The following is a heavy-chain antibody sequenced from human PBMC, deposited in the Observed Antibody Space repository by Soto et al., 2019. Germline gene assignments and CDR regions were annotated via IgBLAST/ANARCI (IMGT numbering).Heavy chain of an antibody. CDR2: ISSSDSII. Sequence: XESLRLSCAASGFTFSDSYMSWIRQAPGKGLEWVSYISSSDSIIYYSDSVKGRFIISRDNAKNSLYLQMNSLRAEDTAVYYCARDLGYYDSSGYFDYWGQGTLVTVSS. CDR1: GFTFSDSY. V-gene: IGHV3-11*01. CDR3: ARDLGYYDSSGYFDY. D-gene: IGHD3-22*01. J-gene: IGHJ4*02.